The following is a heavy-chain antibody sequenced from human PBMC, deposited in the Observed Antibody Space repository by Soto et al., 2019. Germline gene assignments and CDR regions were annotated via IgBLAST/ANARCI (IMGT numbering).Heavy chain of an antibody. V-gene: IGHV3-7*01. Sequence: GGSLRLSCAASGFTFSNYWMSWVRQTPGKGLEWVANIKQDGSEKYYVDSVKGRFTISRDNAKNSLFLQMNSLRVEDTAVYYCARETYYDLWSGHCPVDYWGQGPLVTVS. CDR3: ARETYYDLWSGHCPVDY. D-gene: IGHD3-3*01. CDR2: IKQDGSEK. J-gene: IGHJ4*02. CDR1: GFTFSNYW.